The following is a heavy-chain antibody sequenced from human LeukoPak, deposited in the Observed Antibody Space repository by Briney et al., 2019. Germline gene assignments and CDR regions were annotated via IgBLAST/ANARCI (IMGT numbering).Heavy chain of an antibody. J-gene: IGHJ4*02. CDR3: AKGSYYYDSADCFDY. D-gene: IGHD3-22*01. V-gene: IGHV3-23*01. CDR1: GFTFSSYA. Sequence: GGSLRLSCAASGFTFSSYAMSWVRQAPGKGLEWVSTLSGSGGNTYYADSVKGRVTISRDNSKNTLYLQMNSLRAEDTAVYHCAKGSYYYDSADCFDYWGQGTPVTVSS. CDR2: LSGSGGNT.